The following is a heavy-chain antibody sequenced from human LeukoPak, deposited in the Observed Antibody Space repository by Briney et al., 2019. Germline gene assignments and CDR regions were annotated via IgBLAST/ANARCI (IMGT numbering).Heavy chain of an antibody. CDR2: ISAYNGNT. D-gene: IGHD6-13*01. V-gene: IGHV1-18*01. CDR3: ARYGSSWSLFEEDDY. Sequence: ASVKVSCKASGYTFTSYGISWVRQAPGQGLEWMGWISAYNGNTNYAQKLQGRVTMTTDTSTSTAYMELRSLRSDDTAVYYCARYGSSWSLFEEDDYWGQGTLVTVSS. J-gene: IGHJ4*02. CDR1: GYTFTSYG.